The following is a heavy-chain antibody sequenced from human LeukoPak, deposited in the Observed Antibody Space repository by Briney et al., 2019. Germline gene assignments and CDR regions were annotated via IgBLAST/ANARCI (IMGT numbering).Heavy chain of an antibody. Sequence: SETLSLTCTVSGGSNSSYHWSWIRQPPGKGLEWIGYIYYSGSTNYNPSLKSRVTISVDTSKNQFSLKLSSVTAADTAVYYCAATMVRSYYFDYWGQGTLVTVSS. J-gene: IGHJ4*02. CDR3: AATMVRSYYFDY. CDR1: GGSNSSYH. V-gene: IGHV4-59*01. CDR2: IYYSGST. D-gene: IGHD3-10*01.